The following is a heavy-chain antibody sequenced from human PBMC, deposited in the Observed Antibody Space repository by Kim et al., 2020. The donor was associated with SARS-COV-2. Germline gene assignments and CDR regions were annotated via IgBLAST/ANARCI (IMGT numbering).Heavy chain of an antibody. D-gene: IGHD3-22*01. J-gene: IGHJ4*02. CDR3: AKNAVRYYYESSGYSETHFDY. V-gene: IGHV3-30*02. Sequence: FTISRDNTKNTLYLQMNSLRAEDTAVYYCAKNAVRYYYESSGYSETHFDYWGQGTLVTVSS.